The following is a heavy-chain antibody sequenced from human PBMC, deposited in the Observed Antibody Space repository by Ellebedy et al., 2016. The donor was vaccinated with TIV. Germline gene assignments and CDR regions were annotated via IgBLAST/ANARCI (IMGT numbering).Heavy chain of an antibody. CDR3: ARGFGELFNWIDS. D-gene: IGHD3-10*01. V-gene: IGHV1-69*13. Sequence: SVKVSXXASGYTFTGYYMHWVRQAPGHGLDWMGRIIPIFNTTDYAQKFQDRVTITADESTGTAYMELSSLRSEDTAVYYCARGFGELFNWIDSWGQGTLVTVSS. CDR1: GYTFTGYY. J-gene: IGHJ5*01. CDR2: IIPIFNTT.